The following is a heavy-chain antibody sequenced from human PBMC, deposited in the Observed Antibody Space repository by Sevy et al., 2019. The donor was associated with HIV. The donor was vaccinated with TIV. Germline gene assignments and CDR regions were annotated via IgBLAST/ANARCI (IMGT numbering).Heavy chain of an antibody. CDR3: TRDLYDFWSGYYYGMDV. D-gene: IGHD3-3*01. Sequence: GGSLRLSCTASGFTFGDYAMSWVRQAPGKGLEWVGLIRSKAYGGTTEYAASVKGRFTISRDDSKSIAYLQMNSLKTEDTAVYYCTRDLYDFWSGYYYGMDVWGQGTTVTVSS. J-gene: IGHJ6*02. CDR2: IRSKAYGGTT. CDR1: GFTFGDYA. V-gene: IGHV3-49*04.